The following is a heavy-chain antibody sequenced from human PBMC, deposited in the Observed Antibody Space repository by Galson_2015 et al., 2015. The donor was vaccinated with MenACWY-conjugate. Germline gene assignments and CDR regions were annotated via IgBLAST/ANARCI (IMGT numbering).Heavy chain of an antibody. Sequence: QSGAEVKKPGESLRISCKGSGYSFTSYWISWVRQMPGKGLEWMGRIDPSDSYTNYSPSFQGHVTISADKSISTAYLQWSSLKASDTAMYYCARPKGSGSYYDPNDAFDIWGQGTMVTVSS. CDR1: GYSFTSYW. V-gene: IGHV5-10-1*01. CDR2: IDPSDSYT. D-gene: IGHD3-10*01. J-gene: IGHJ3*02. CDR3: ARPKGSGSYYDPNDAFDI.